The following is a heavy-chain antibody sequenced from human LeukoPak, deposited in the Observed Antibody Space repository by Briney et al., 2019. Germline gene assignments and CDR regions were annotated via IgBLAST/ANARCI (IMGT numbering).Heavy chain of an antibody. V-gene: IGHV3-66*01. CDR1: GFIVSSNY. Sequence: GGSLRLSCAGSGFIVSSNYMSWVRQAAGKGLEWVSVIYGSSRTYYADSVKGRFTISRDNSKNTVYLQMDSLRAEDTAVYYCAKESNYDFWSGYFDYWGQGTLVTVSS. CDR2: IYGSSRT. CDR3: AKESNYDFWSGYFDY. J-gene: IGHJ4*02. D-gene: IGHD3-3*01.